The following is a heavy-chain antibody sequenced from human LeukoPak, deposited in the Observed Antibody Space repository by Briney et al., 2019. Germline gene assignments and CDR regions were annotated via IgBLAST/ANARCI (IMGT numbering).Heavy chain of an antibody. Sequence: PPETLSLTCTVSGYSISSGYYWGWIRQPPGKGLEWIGSIYHSGSTYYNPSLKSRVTISVDTSKNQFSLKLSSVTAADTAVYYCARRTMVRELNWFDPWGQGTLVTVSS. D-gene: IGHD3-10*01. CDR2: IYHSGST. V-gene: IGHV4-38-2*02. CDR1: GYSISSGYY. J-gene: IGHJ5*02. CDR3: ARRTMVRELNWFDP.